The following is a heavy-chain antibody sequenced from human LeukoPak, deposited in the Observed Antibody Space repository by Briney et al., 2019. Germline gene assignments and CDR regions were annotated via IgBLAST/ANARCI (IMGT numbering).Heavy chain of an antibody. J-gene: IGHJ4*02. CDR1: GFTFSSYG. V-gene: IGHV3-30*18. D-gene: IGHD4-17*01. CDR2: ISYDGSNK. Sequence: GRSLRLSCAASGFTFSSYGMHWVRQAPGKGLEWVAVISYDGSNKYYADSVKGRFTISRDNSKNTLYLQMNSLRAEDTAVYYCAKVERYGDYPDYWGQGTLVTVSS. CDR3: AKVERYGDYPDY.